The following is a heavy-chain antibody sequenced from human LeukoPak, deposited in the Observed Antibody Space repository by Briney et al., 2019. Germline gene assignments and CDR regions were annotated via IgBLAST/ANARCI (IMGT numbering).Heavy chain of an antibody. Sequence: GGSLRLSCAASGFTVNGKYMSWVRQAPGKGLEWVSVIYSTGSTSYADYVKGRFTVSRDTPSNTVYLQMNSLTAEDTAVYYCARHLRVYAFDYWGQGTLVASSS. D-gene: IGHD2-8*01. CDR3: ARHLRVYAFDY. CDR1: GFTVNGKY. J-gene: IGHJ4*02. V-gene: IGHV3-66*02. CDR2: IYSTGST.